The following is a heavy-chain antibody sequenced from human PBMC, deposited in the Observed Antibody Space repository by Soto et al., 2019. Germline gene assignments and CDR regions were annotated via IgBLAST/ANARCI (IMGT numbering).Heavy chain of an antibody. V-gene: IGHV1-8*01. CDR3: ARGPHPYFNDY. Sequence: QVQLVQSGAEVKKPGASVKVSCKASGYTFTSYDINWVRQATGQGLEWMGGMNPNNNNTGYAEKFQGRVTMTRNTYISTAYMELSSLGSEDTAVYYCARGPHPYFNDYWGQGTLVTVSS. CDR2: MNPNNNNT. D-gene: IGHD2-8*01. J-gene: IGHJ4*02. CDR1: GYTFTSYD.